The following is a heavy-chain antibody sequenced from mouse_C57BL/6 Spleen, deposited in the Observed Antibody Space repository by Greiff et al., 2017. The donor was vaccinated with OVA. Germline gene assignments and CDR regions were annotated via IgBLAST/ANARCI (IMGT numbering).Heavy chain of an antibody. Sequence: QVQLQQSGPELVKPGASVKLSCKASGYTFTSYDINWVKQRPGQGLEWIGWIYPGDGSTKYNEKFKGKATLTVDPSSSTAYMELHSLTSEDSAVYFCAHGSRYYYAMDYWGQGTSVTVSS. CDR1: GYTFTSYD. CDR3: AHGSRYYYAMDY. J-gene: IGHJ4*01. CDR2: IYPGDGST. D-gene: IGHD1-1*01. V-gene: IGHV1-85*01.